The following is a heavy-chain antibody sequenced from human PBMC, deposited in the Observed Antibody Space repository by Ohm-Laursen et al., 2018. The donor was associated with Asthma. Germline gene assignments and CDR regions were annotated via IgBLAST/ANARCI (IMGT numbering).Heavy chain of an antibody. CDR3: ARDQAVAGSAMDY. D-gene: IGHD6-19*01. J-gene: IGHJ4*02. CDR2: IWYDGSNK. V-gene: IGHV3-33*01. Sequence: SSLRLSCSASGFTFSSYGMHWVRQAPGKGLEWVAVIWYDGSNKYYADSVKGRFTISRDNSKNTLYLQMNSLRAEDTAVYYCARDQAVAGSAMDYWGQGTLVTVSS. CDR1: GFTFSSYG.